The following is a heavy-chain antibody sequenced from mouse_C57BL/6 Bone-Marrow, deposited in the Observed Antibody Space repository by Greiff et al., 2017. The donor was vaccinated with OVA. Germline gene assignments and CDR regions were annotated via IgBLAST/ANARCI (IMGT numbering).Heavy chain of an antibody. J-gene: IGHJ2*01. CDR3: ARNAYYSNYFDY. V-gene: IGHV1-81*01. CDR2: IYPRSGNT. D-gene: IGHD2-5*01. CDR1: GYTFTSYG. Sequence: VQLQQSGAELARPGASVKLSCKASGYTFTSYGISWVKQRTGQGLEWIGEIYPRSGNTYYNEKFKGKATLTADKSSSTAYMELRSLTSEDSAVYFCARNAYYSNYFDYWGQCTTLTVSS.